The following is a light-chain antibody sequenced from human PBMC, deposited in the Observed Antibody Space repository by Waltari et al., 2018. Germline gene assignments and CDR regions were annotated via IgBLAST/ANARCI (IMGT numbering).Light chain of an antibody. CDR3: QQFKSLYT. CDR1: LSIGRW. CDR2: KAS. J-gene: IGKJ2*01. V-gene: IGKV1-5*03. Sequence: DIQMTQSPSTLSASVGDRVTITCRASLSIGRWLAWYQHKPGTAPKLLIFKASTLETGAPSRFSGSGSGTEFTLTISSLQPDDFATYYCQQFKSLYTFGQGTKLEVK.